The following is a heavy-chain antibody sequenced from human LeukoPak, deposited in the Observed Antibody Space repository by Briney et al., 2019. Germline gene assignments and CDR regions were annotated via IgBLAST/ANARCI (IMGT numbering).Heavy chain of an antibody. V-gene: IGHV3-33*06. CDR2: IWYDGSNK. CDR1: GFTFSSYG. D-gene: IGHD6-13*01. Sequence: GRSLRLSCAASGFTFSSYGMHWVRQAPGKGLEWVAVIWYDGSNKYYADSVKGRFTISRDSSKNTLYLQMNSLRAEDTAVYYCAKGGSSSPRSTFDYWGQGTLLTVSS. J-gene: IGHJ4*02. CDR3: AKGGSSSPRSTFDY.